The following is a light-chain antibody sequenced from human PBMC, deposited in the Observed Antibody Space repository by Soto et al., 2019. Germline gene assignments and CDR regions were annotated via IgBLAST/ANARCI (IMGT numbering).Light chain of an antibody. Sequence: DIVITQSPVSLRVTPGEPASISCRASQSLLHSHGYTYLDWYLQKPGQSPQLLIYMGSTRASGVPDRFSGSGSDTDYTLKISRVEAEDVGVYYCMQALQIPLTFGGGTKVEIK. CDR2: MGS. CDR3: MQALQIPLT. V-gene: IGKV2-28*01. CDR1: QSLLHSHGYTY. J-gene: IGKJ4*01.